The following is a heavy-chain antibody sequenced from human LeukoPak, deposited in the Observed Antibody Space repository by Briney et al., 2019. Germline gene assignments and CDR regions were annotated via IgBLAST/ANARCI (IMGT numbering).Heavy chain of an antibody. J-gene: IGHJ3*02. CDR3: ARSYYYDSSGDDAFDI. D-gene: IGHD3-22*01. CDR1: GGTFSNYD. CDR2: MNPNTGNT. Sequence: ASVKVSCKASGGTFSNYDINWVRQAPGQGLEWMGWMNPNTGNTGYAQKFQGRVTITRNTSKSTAYMELSSLRSEDTAIYYCARSYYYDSSGDDAFDIWGQGTMVTVSS. V-gene: IGHV1-8*03.